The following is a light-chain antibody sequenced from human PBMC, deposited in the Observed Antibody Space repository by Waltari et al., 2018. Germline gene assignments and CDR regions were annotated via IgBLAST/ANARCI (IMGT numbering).Light chain of an antibody. CDR3: QQYGSSPLT. CDR1: QSVSNSY. CDR2: GAS. Sequence: EIVLTQSPGTLSLSPGERATLSCRASQSVSNSYLAWYQQNPGQAPRPLIYGASGRATGSPDRFAGSGSGTDFTLTISRLEPEDSAVYYCQQYGSSPLTFGGGTKVEIK. V-gene: IGKV3-20*01. J-gene: IGKJ4*01.